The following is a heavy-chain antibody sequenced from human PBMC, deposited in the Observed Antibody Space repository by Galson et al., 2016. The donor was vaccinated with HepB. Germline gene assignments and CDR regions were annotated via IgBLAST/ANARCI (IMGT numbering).Heavy chain of an antibody. Sequence: SVKVSCKASGYTFTSYAMHWVRQAPGQRLEWMGWINAGNGNTKYSQKFQGRVTITRDTSASTAYMELSSVRSEDTAVNYCARGIAVRPGGYWGQGTLVTVSS. CDR1: GYTFTSYA. V-gene: IGHV1-3*01. J-gene: IGHJ4*02. CDR2: INAGNGNT. D-gene: IGHD6-19*01. CDR3: ARGIAVRPGGY.